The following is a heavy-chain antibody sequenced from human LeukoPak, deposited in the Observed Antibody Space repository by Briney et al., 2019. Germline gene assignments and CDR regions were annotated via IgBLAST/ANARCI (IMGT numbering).Heavy chain of an antibody. CDR1: GFTFSSYA. Sequence: GGSLRLSCAASGFTFSSYAMSWVRQAPGKGLEWVSAISGSGGSTYYADSVKGRFTISRDNSKNTLYLQMNSLRAEDAAVYYCARAPVTSCRGAYCYPFDYWGQGTLVTVSS. J-gene: IGHJ4*02. CDR3: ARAPVTSCRGAYCYPFDY. D-gene: IGHD2-21*01. CDR2: ISGSGGST. V-gene: IGHV3-23*01.